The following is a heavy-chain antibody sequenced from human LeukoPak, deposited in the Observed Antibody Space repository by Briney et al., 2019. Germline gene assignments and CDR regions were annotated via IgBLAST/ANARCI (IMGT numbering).Heavy chain of an antibody. J-gene: IGHJ4*02. CDR2: INSGSTYT. V-gene: IGHV3-21*01. Sequence: GGSLRLSCAASGFTFSSYMMNWVRQAPGKGLEWVSSINSGSTYTYYTESVKVRFTVSRDNAKNSLFLQMNSLRAEDTAIYYCARSLTTLTYEGYWGQGTLVTVSS. CDR1: GFTFSSYM. CDR3: ARSLTTLTYEGY. D-gene: IGHD1-1*01.